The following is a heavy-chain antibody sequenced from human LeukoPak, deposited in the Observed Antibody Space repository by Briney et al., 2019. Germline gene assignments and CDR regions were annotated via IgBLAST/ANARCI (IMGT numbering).Heavy chain of an antibody. V-gene: IGHV3-20*04. CDR1: GFKFDDYD. CDR3: ARDPFCSSSTGCYFEDWFDP. Sequence: GGSLRLSCTASGFKFDDYDMSWVRQVPGKGLEWVSGITWNGDKTGYADSVRGRFAISRDNTKKSPYLQMSSLRAEDTALYYCARDPFCSSSTGCYFEDWFDPWGPGTPVTVFS. J-gene: IGHJ5*02. CDR2: ITWNGDKT. D-gene: IGHD2-2*01.